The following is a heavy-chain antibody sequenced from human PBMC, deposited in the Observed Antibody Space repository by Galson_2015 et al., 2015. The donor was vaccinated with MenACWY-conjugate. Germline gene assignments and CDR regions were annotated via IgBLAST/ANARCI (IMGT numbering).Heavy chain of an antibody. CDR1: GGTFSSYA. CDR3: AREWGLRAAAGMASWFDP. CDR2: IIPILGIA. V-gene: IGHV1-69*04. D-gene: IGHD6-13*01. J-gene: IGHJ5*02. Sequence: SVKVSCKASGGTFSSYAISWVRQAPGQGLEWMGRIIPILGIANYAQKFQGRVTITADKSTSTAYMELSSLRSEDTAVYYCAREWGLRAAAGMASWFDPWGQGTLVTVSS.